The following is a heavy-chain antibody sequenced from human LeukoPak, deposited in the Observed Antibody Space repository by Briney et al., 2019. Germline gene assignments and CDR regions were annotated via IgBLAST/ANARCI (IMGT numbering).Heavy chain of an antibody. Sequence: GGSLRLSCTASGFTFGDHAMSWVRQAPGKGLEWVTFIRSKTHGETTEYAASVKGRFTISRDDSKSIAYLQMNSLKTVDTAVYYCTRGRSGWYTISDYWGQGTLVTVSS. CDR1: GFTFGDHA. D-gene: IGHD6-19*01. J-gene: IGHJ4*02. V-gene: IGHV3-49*04. CDR3: TRGRSGWYTISDY. CDR2: IRSKTHGETT.